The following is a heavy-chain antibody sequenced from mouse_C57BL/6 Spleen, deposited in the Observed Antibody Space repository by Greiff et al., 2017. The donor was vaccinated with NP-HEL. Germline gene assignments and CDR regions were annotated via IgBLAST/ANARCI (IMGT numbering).Heavy chain of an antibody. CDR3: ARSDYSNYPWFAY. J-gene: IGHJ3*01. V-gene: IGHV1-82*01. CDR1: GYAFSSSW. CDR2: IYPGDGDT. Sequence: VQLQQSGPELVKPGASVKISCKASGYAFSSSWMNWVKQRPGKGLEWIGRIYPGDGDTNYNGQFKGKATLTADQSSSTAYMQLSSLTSEDSAVYFCARSDYSNYPWFAYWGQGTLVTVSA. D-gene: IGHD2-5*01.